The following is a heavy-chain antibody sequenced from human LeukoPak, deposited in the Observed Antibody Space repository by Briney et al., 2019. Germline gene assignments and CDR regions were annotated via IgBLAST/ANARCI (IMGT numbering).Heavy chain of an antibody. V-gene: IGHV4-59*12. CDR3: ARESDSSGYDYLDY. Sequence: SETLSLTCTVSGGSISSYYWSWIRQPPGKGLEWIGYIYYSGSTNYNPSLKSRVTISVDTSKNQFSLKLSSVTAADTAVYYCARESDSSGYDYLDYWGQGTPVTVSS. D-gene: IGHD3-22*01. CDR2: IYYSGST. J-gene: IGHJ4*02. CDR1: GGSISSYY.